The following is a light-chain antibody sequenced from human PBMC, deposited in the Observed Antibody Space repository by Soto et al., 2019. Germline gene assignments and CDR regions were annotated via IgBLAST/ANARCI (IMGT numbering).Light chain of an antibody. CDR1: SYNIGAGYE. Sequence: QSVLTQPPSVSGAPGQRVTISCTGSSYNIGAGYEVHWYQQPPGTAPKLLIFGNNNRPSGVPDRFSGSRSGTSASLAITGLQAEDEGDYYCCSYSGGWVFGGGTKLTVL. V-gene: IGLV1-40*01. J-gene: IGLJ3*02. CDR2: GNN. CDR3: CSYSGGWV.